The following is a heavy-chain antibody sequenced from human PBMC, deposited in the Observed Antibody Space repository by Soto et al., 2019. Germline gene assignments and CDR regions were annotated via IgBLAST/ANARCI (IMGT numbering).Heavy chain of an antibody. J-gene: IGHJ6*02. D-gene: IGHD2-15*01. Sequence: GESLKISCKGSGYSFTSYWIVWVRQMPGKGLEWMGSIYPGDSDTRYSPSLQGQVTISADKSITTAYLQWNSLKAPDTAMYFCARHKGYCDSTSCYGMDVWGQGAKVTVSS. CDR3: ARHKGYCDSTSCYGMDV. CDR2: IYPGDSDT. V-gene: IGHV5-51*01. CDR1: GYSFTSYW.